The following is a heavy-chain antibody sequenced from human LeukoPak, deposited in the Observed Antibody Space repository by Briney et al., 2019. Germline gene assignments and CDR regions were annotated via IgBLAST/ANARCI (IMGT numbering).Heavy chain of an antibody. D-gene: IGHD3-9*01. CDR3: ARETYYDILTGYYIGALDI. CDR1: GYTFTSYG. J-gene: IGHJ3*02. Sequence: ASVKVSCKASGYTFTSYGISWVRQAPGQGLEWMGWISAYNGNTNYAQKLQGRVTMTTDTSTSTAYMELRSLRSDDTAVYYCARETYYDILTGYYIGALDIWGQGTMVTVSS. CDR2: ISAYNGNT. V-gene: IGHV1-18*01.